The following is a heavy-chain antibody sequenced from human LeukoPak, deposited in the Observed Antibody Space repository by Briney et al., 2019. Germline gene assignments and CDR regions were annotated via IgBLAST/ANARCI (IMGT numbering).Heavy chain of an antibody. CDR1: GFTFGTYA. J-gene: IGHJ4*02. D-gene: IGHD5-18*01. CDR3: TRYSGRTDY. V-gene: IGHV3-49*03. Sequence: GGSLRLSCTSSGFTFGTYAVSWFRQAPGKGLEWGAFIRSKTFYVTTEYAASLKGRLTISRDDSKSIAYLQMNSLKTEDTAVYYCTRYSGRTDYWGQGTLVSVSS. CDR2: IRSKTFYVTT.